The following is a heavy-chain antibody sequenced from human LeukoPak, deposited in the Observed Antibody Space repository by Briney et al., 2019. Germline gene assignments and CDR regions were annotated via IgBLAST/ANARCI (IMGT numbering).Heavy chain of an antibody. CDR2: ISYDGSNK. Sequence: GGSLRLSCAASGFTFSSYAMHWVRQAPGKGLEWVAVISYDGSNKYYADTVKGRFTISRDNSKNKLYLQMNNLKAGDTAVYYCARDGRGHYYYCYGMDVWGQGTTVTVSS. D-gene: IGHD2-21*02. V-gene: IGHV3-30-3*01. CDR1: GFTFSSYA. CDR3: ARDGRGHYYYCYGMDV. J-gene: IGHJ6*02.